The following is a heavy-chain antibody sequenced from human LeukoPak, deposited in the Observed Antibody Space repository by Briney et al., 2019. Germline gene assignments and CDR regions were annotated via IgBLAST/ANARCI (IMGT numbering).Heavy chain of an antibody. V-gene: IGHV4-4*09. Sequence: KPSETLSLTCTVSGGSISSYHWGWIRQPPGKGLEWIGYIYTSGSTNYNPSLKSRVTISVDTSKNQFSLKLSSVTAADTAVYYCARHNIVEVPTADGPRDYYYMDVWGKGTTVTVSS. J-gene: IGHJ6*03. CDR1: GGSISSYH. D-gene: IGHD2-2*01. CDR3: ARHNIVEVPTADGPRDYYYMDV. CDR2: IYTSGST.